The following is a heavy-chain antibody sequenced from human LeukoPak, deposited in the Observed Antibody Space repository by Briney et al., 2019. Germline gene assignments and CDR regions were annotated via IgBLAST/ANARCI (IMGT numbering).Heavy chain of an antibody. CDR2: ISGSGGTT. V-gene: IGHV3-23*01. J-gene: IGHJ4*02. Sequence: GGPLRLSCAASGFTFTNYAMIWVRPAPVKGLEWVAAISGSGGTTYYADSVKGRFTISRDNSKSTVSLQMGSLRAEDTALYYCARGGSGWYKYDSWGQGTLVSVSS. D-gene: IGHD6-19*01. CDR1: GFTFTNYA. CDR3: ARGGSGWYKYDS.